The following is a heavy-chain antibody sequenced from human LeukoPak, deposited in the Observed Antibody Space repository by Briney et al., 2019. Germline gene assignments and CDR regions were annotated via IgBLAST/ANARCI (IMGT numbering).Heavy chain of an antibody. J-gene: IGHJ4*02. CDR1: GFTFDDYA. CDR2: ISWNSVNI. Sequence: GRSLRLSCAASGFTFDDYAMHWVRQAPGKGLEWVSGISWNSVNIGHEDSVKGRFTISKDNAKNTVYLQMNSLRAEDTAVYYCVSFYETYWGRGTLVTVSS. D-gene: IGHD2/OR15-2a*01. CDR3: VSFYETY. V-gene: IGHV3-9*01.